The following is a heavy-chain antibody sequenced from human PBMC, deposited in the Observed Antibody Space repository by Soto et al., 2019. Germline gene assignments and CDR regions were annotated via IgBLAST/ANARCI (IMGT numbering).Heavy chain of an antibody. V-gene: IGHV4-4*07. Sequence: QVHLQESGPGLVKPSETLSLTCSVFCDSISRYYWSWIRQPPGKGLEFIGRIYNSGIINYNPSFERRVTMSVDPSKNQISLQLSSATAADTAMYYCARGPYCGEECYFAYWGQVTLVTVS. CDR1: CDSISRYY. D-gene: IGHD3-10*01. J-gene: IGHJ4*02. CDR2: IYNSGII. CDR3: ARGPYCGEECYFAY.